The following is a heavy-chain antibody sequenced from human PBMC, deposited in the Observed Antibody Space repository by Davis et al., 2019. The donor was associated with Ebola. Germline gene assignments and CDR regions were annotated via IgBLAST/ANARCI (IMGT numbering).Heavy chain of an antibody. Sequence: GESLKISCTASGFTFSSYGMHWVRQAPGKGLEWVAIIWYDGSNKYYADSVKGRFTISRDNSKNTVYLQMDSLRAEDTAVYFCAKDHRFIVAAVTGLDYWGQGTPVTVSS. J-gene: IGHJ4*02. D-gene: IGHD5-12*01. V-gene: IGHV3-30*02. CDR1: GFTFSSYG. CDR3: AKDHRFIVAAVTGLDY. CDR2: IWYDGSNK.